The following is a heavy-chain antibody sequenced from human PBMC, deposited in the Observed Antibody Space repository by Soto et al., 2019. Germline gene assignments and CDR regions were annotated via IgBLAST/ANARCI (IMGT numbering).Heavy chain of an antibody. CDR2: INAGSGNT. J-gene: IGHJ4*02. CDR3: AGLYPYESSGYHLNY. CDR1: GYTSTNYG. V-gene: IGHV1-3*01. Sequence: ASVKVSCKASGYTSTNYGMHWVRQAPGQRLEWMGWINAGSGNTKYSQKFQGRITITRDTSASTVYMELSSLRSEDTAVYYCAGLYPYESSGYHLNYWGQGTQVTVSS. D-gene: IGHD3-22*01.